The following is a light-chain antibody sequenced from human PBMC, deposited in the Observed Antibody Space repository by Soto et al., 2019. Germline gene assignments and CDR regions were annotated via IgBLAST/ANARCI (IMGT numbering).Light chain of an antibody. J-gene: IGKJ1*01. CDR3: QQSYSRVT. CDR2: AAS. V-gene: IGKV1-39*01. Sequence: DLQMTQSPSSLSASVGDGVTITCRASQSISNYVSWYQQKPGKAPKLLIYAASRLQSGVPSRFSGSRSGTEFTLTINSLQPEDFATYYCQQSYSRVTFGQGTKVEVK. CDR1: QSISNY.